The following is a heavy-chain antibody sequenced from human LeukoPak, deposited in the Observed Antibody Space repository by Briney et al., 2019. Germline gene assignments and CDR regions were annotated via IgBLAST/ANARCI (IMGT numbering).Heavy chain of an antibody. Sequence: GGSLRLSCVASGFTFSHFSMMWVRQAPGKGLEWVSYISTTSSAMYYADSVKGRFTVSRDNAKSSLYLQMNSLRAEDTAVYYCARARALVPFDYWGQGTLVTVSS. D-gene: IGHD4/OR15-4a*01. J-gene: IGHJ4*02. CDR1: GFTFSHFS. V-gene: IGHV3-48*01. CDR2: ISTTSSAM. CDR3: ARARALVPFDY.